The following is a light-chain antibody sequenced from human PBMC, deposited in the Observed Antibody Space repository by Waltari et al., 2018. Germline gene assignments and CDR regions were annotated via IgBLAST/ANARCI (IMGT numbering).Light chain of an antibody. CDR2: YAS. J-gene: IGKJ4*01. Sequence: DIQMTQSPSSLSASVGDRVTVTCRASQGINNYLSWYQQKPGKAPKPLISYASSLETGVPSRFSGSRSGTEYTLTISGLQPEDIATYYCQQYNNSPLTFGGGTKVEIK. CDR3: QQYNNSPLT. V-gene: IGKV1-33*01. CDR1: QGINNY.